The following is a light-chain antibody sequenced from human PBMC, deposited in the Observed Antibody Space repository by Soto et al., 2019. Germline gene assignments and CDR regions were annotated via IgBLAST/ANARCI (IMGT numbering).Light chain of an antibody. Sequence: QSVLTQPPSASGTPGQTVTISCSGSSSHIGSAYIYWYQYLPGTAPKLLIYRNNQRPSGVPDRFSASKSGTSASLAISGLRSEDEADYCCAAWDDNLVVFGGGTKLTVL. CDR2: RNN. J-gene: IGLJ2*01. CDR3: AAWDDNLVV. CDR1: SSHIGSAY. V-gene: IGLV1-47*01.